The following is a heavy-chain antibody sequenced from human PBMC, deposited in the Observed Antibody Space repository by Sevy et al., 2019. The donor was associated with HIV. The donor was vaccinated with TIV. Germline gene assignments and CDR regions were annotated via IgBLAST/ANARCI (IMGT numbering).Heavy chain of an antibody. D-gene: IGHD2-2*02. CDR2: IKQDGSEK. Sequence: GGSLRLSCAASGFTFSYYWMSWVRQAPGKGLEWEANIKQDGSEKYYVDSVKGRFTISRDNAKNSLYLQMNSLRAEDTAVYYCARDRDCSSNGCYTGVRGYIDYWGQGTLVTVSS. V-gene: IGHV3-7*01. J-gene: IGHJ4*02. CDR1: GFTFSYYW. CDR3: ARDRDCSSNGCYTGVRGYIDY.